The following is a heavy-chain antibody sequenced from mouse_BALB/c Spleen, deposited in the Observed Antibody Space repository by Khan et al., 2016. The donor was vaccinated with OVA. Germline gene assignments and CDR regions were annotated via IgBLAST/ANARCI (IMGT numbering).Heavy chain of an antibody. D-gene: IGHD1-1*01. J-gene: IGHJ3*01. V-gene: IGHV2-3*01. CDR2: IWGDRSK. Sequence: QMQLEESGPGLVAPSQSLSITCTVSGFSLTSYGVGWVRQPPGKGLEWLGVIWGDRSKNYNSALISRLSISKENYKCQVFLKLNSLQTDDTTTYYCGLYYYSRAWFAYWGQGTLVTVSA. CDR1: GFSLTSYG. CDR3: GLYYYSRAWFAY.